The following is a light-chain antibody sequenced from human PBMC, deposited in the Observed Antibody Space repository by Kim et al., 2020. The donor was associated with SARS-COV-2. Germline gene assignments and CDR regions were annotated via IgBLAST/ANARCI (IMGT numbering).Light chain of an antibody. J-gene: IGKJ2*01. Sequence: IVMTQYPATLSVSPGERATLSCRASQSVSTSLAWYQPKAGQAPRLLIYRASTRATGIPARFSGSGSVTEFTLTNSSLESDDSAVYYCQQYINWLAKYICGKGTRLEI. CDR2: RAS. V-gene: IGKV3-15*01. CDR3: QQYINWLAKYI. CDR1: QSVSTS.